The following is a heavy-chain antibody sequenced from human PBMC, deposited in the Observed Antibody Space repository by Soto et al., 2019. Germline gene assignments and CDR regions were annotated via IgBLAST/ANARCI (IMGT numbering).Heavy chain of an antibody. J-gene: IGHJ4*02. V-gene: IGHV3-74*01. CDR2: MNSDGSTT. Sequence: GGSLRLSCAVSGFTFANHWMHWVRQAPGKGLEWVSRMNSDGSTTDYADSVKGRFTVSRDNAKNTLYLQMNSLRAEDTALYYCATAEVDYWGPGTLVTVSS. CDR1: GFTFANHW. CDR3: ATAEVDY.